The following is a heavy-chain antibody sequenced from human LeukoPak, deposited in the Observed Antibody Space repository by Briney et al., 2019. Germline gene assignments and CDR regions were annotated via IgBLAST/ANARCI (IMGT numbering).Heavy chain of an antibody. CDR3: ARELYGFYDSSGYQDY. CDR1: GYTFTGYY. J-gene: IGHJ4*02. V-gene: IGHV1-2*02. Sequence: ASVKVSCKASGYTFTGYYMHWVRQAPGQGLEWMGWINPNSGGTNYAQKFQGRVTMTRDTSISTAYMELSGLRSDDTAVYYCARELYGFYDSSGYQDYWGQGTLVTVSS. CDR2: INPNSGGT. D-gene: IGHD3-22*01.